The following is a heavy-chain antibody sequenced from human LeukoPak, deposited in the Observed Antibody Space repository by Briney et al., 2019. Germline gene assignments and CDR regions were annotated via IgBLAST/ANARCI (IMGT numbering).Heavy chain of an antibody. CDR1: GYTFTCYY. V-gene: IGHV1-2*02. J-gene: IGHJ6*02. Sequence: ASVKVSCKASGYTFTCYYIHWVRQAPGQGLEWMGWINPNSGGTNYAQKFQGRVTMTRDTSISIAYMELSRLRSDDTAVYYCAREPPRYWNDGDYYYYGMDVWGQGTTVTVSS. D-gene: IGHD1-1*01. CDR3: AREPPRYWNDGDYYYYGMDV. CDR2: INPNSGGT.